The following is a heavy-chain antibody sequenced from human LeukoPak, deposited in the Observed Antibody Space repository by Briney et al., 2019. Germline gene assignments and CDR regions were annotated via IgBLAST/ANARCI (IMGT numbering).Heavy chain of an antibody. CDR1: GYTFTSYG. CDR2: ISAYNGNT. V-gene: IGHV1-18*01. Sequence: ASVTVSCKASGYTFTSYGISWVRQAPGQGLEWMGWISAYNGNTNYAHSLQGRVTMTTDTSTTTAYMELRSLRSDDTAVYYCARDHYYDSSGYYGRDYWGQGTLVTVSS. CDR3: ARDHYYDSSGYYGRDY. D-gene: IGHD3-22*01. J-gene: IGHJ4*02.